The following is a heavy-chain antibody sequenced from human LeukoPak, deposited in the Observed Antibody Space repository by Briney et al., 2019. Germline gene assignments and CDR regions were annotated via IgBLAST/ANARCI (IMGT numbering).Heavy chain of an antibody. CDR1: GYIVTSYD. CDR3: ASSVLQSPPQDYSYMDV. CDR2: INPSGGST. J-gene: IGHJ6*03. Sequence: GASVRVSCKASGYIVTSYDIHWVRQSPGHGLEWMGVINPSGGSTSYAQKFQGRVTMTRDMSTSTVYMELSSLRSEDTAVYYCASSVLQSPPQDYSYMDVWGKGTTVTVSS. D-gene: IGHD1-14*01. V-gene: IGHV1-46*01.